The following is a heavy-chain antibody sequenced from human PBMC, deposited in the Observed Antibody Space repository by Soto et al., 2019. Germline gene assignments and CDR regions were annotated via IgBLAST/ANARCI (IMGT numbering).Heavy chain of an antibody. Sequence: SVKVSCKASGGTFSSYAISWVRQAPGQGLEWMGGIIPIFGTANYAQKFQGGVTITADESTSTAYMELSSLRSEDTAVYYCARGGYSYGYNYFDYWGQGTLVTVSS. CDR2: IIPIFGTA. J-gene: IGHJ4*02. CDR3: ARGGYSYGYNYFDY. CDR1: GGTFSSYA. V-gene: IGHV1-69*13. D-gene: IGHD5-18*01.